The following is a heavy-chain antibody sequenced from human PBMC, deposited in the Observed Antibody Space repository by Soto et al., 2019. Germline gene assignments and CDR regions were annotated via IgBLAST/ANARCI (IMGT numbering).Heavy chain of an antibody. CDR1: GGTFSSYT. CDR3: ARERTYCSGGSCYPYYYGMDV. D-gene: IGHD2-15*01. J-gene: IGHJ6*02. Sequence: SVKVSCKASGGTFSSYTISWVRQAPGQGLEWMGRIIPILGIANYAQKFQGRVTITADKSTSTAYMELSSLRSEDTAVYYCARERTYCSGGSCYPYYYGMDVWGQGTTVTVSS. CDR2: IIPILGIA. V-gene: IGHV1-69*04.